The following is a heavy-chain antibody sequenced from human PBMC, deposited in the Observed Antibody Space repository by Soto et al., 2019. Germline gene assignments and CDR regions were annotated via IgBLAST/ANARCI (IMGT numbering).Heavy chain of an antibody. CDR2: INHRGNT. D-gene: IGHD2-8*01. J-gene: IGHJ6*02. CDR3: ARQEVPQWFTKGYYGMDV. Sequence: SETLSLTCAVYGGSFSGYYWTWIRQPPGKGLEWIGEINHRGNTNYNPSLKSRVTISVDTSKNQFSLKLTSVTAADTAVYYCARQEVPQWFTKGYYGMDVWDQGTTVTV. CDR1: GGSFSGYY. V-gene: IGHV4-34*01.